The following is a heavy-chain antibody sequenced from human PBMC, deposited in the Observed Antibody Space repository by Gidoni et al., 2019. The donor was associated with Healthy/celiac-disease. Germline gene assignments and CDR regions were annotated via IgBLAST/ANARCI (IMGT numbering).Heavy chain of an antibody. Sequence: EVPLLESGGGLVPPVGSLRLSCSAYGLPFSSYAISWGRPAPGKGLEVVSAISGSGGSTYYADSVKGRFTISRDNSKNTLYLQMNSLRAEDTAVYYCAKGPHYYDSSGYYFWGQGTLVTVSS. V-gene: IGHV3-23*01. J-gene: IGHJ4*02. CDR2: ISGSGGST. D-gene: IGHD3-22*01. CDR1: GLPFSSYA. CDR3: AKGPHYYDSSGYYF.